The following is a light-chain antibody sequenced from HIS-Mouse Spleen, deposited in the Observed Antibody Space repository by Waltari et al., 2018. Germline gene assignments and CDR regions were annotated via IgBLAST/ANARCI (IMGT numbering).Light chain of an antibody. CDR1: QSISSW. V-gene: IGKV1-5*03. CDR2: KAS. J-gene: IGKJ2*01. Sequence: DIQMTQSPSTLSASVGDRVTITCRASQSISSWLAWYQQKPRKAPKLLIYKASSLESGVPSRFSGSGSGTEFTLTISSLQPDDFATYYCQQYNSYSPGYTFGQGTKLEIK. CDR3: QQYNSYSPGYT.